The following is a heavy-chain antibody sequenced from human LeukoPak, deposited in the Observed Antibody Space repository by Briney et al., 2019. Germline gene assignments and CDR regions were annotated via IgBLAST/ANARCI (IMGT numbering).Heavy chain of an antibody. CDR3: AKDRGIAATGYHDAFDI. D-gene: IGHD6-13*01. CDR2: IYSGGST. V-gene: IGHV3-66*01. J-gene: IGHJ3*02. CDR1: GFTVSSNY. Sequence: GGSLRLSCAASGFTVSSNYMSWVRQAPGKGLEWVSVIYSGGSTYYADSVKGRFTISRDTSKNTLYLQMNSLRAEDTAVYYCAKDRGIAATGYHDAFDIWGQGTMVTVSS.